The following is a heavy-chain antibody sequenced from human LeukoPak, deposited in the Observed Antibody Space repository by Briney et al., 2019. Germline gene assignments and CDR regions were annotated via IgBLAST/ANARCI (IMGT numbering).Heavy chain of an antibody. CDR2: IYYSGST. V-gene: IGHV4-39*01. J-gene: IGHJ4*02. Sequence: SETLSLTCTVSGGSISSSSYYWGWIRQPPGKGREWIGGIYYSGSTYYNPSLKSRVTISVDTSKNQFSLKLSSVTAADTAVYYCASIRGHYFDYWGQGTLVTVSS. D-gene: IGHD2-2*02. CDR1: GGSISSSSYY. CDR3: ASIRGHYFDY.